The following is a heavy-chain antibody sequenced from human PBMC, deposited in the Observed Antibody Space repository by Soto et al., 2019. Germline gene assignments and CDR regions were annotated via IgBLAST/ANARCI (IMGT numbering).Heavy chain of an antibody. V-gene: IGHV1-69*06. Sequence: GASVKVSCKASGGTFSSYAISWVRPAPGQGLEWMGGIIPIFGTANYAQKFQGRVTITADKSTSTAYMELSSLRSEDTAVYYCARDLSSSYYYYGMDVWGQGTTVTVSS. CDR2: IIPIFGTA. CDR3: ARDLSSSYYYYGMDV. CDR1: GGTFSSYA. J-gene: IGHJ6*02. D-gene: IGHD6-6*01.